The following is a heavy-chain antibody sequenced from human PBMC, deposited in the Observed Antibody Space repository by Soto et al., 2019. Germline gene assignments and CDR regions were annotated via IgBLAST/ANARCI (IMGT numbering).Heavy chain of an antibody. D-gene: IGHD1-26*01. V-gene: IGHV5-10-1*01. CDR3: ATLPIVGPTAVRYYYYGMDV. Sequence: PXESLKVSCKGSGYRFTSYWISLVRQMPGKGLEWMGRIDPSDSYTNYSPSFQGHVTISADKSISTAYLQWSSLKASDTAMYYCATLPIVGPTAVRYYYYGMDVWGQGTTVTVSS. CDR2: IDPSDSYT. CDR1: GYRFTSYW. J-gene: IGHJ6*02.